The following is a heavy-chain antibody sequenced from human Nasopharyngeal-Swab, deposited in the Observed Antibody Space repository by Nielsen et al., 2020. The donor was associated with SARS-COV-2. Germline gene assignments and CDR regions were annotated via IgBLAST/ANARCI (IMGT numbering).Heavy chain of an antibody. J-gene: IGHJ4*02. D-gene: IGHD3-22*01. V-gene: IGHV3-30*02. CDR3: ARQDSSAYYYGFNY. CDR1: GFTFSSYA. CDR2: IRYDGSDY. Sequence: GESLKISCAASGFTFSSYAMNWVRQAPGKGLEWVAFIRYDGSDYYYADSVEGRLTISRDNSKNTLYLQLNSLRAEDTAVYYCARQDSSAYYYGFNYWGQGTLVTVSS.